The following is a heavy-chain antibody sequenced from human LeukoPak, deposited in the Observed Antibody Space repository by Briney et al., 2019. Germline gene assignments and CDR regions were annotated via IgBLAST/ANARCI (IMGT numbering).Heavy chain of an antibody. CDR1: GYSISSGYY. V-gene: IGHV4-38-2*02. J-gene: IGHJ4*02. CDR2: IYHSGST. Sequence: PSETLSLTCTVSGYSISSGYYWGWIRQPPGKGLEWIGSIYHSGSTYYNPSLKSRVTISVDTSKNQFSLKLSSVTAADTALYFCVRDVRYVNFDFWGQGTLVTVSS. CDR3: VRDVRYVNFDF. D-gene: IGHD2-15*01.